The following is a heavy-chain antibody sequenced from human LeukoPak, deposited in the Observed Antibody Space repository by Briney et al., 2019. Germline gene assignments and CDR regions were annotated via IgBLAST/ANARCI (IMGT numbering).Heavy chain of an antibody. V-gene: IGHV3-7*01. CDR2: INEDGSEK. J-gene: IGHJ4*02. Sequence: GGSLRLSCAASGFTFRSSWTIWVRQAPGKGLEWVASINEDGSEKYYVDSVKGRYTVSRDNAKNALHLQMNSLRAEDTAVYYCAKYGGDSGAAFDSWGQGTLVTVSS. D-gene: IGHD2-21*02. CDR3: AKYGGDSGAAFDS. CDR1: GFTFRSSW.